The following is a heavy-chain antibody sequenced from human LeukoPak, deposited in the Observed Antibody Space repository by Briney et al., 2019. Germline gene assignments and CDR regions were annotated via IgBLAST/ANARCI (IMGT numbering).Heavy chain of an antibody. J-gene: IGHJ4*02. V-gene: IGHV4-30-2*01. CDR1: GGSISSGGYS. CDR2: IYHSGST. CDR3: SRDAGTVVDY. Sequence: PSETLSLTCAVSGGSISSGGYSWSWIRQPPGKGLEWIGYIYHSGSTYYNPSLKSRVTISVDRSKNQFSLKLTSVTAADTAVYYCSRDAGTVVDYWSQGTLVTVSS.